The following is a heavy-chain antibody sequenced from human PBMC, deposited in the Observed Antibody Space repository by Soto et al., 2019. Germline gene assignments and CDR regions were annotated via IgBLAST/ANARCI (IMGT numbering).Heavy chain of an antibody. CDR2: ISYDGSNK. CDR3: AREWFGEFYYYYYGMDV. D-gene: IGHD3-10*01. J-gene: IGHJ6*02. Sequence: QVQLVESGGGVVQPGRSLRLSCAASGFTFSSYAMHWVRQAPGKGLEWVAVISYDGSNKYYADSVKGRFTISRDNYKNTLYLQMNSLRAEDTAVYYCAREWFGEFYYYYYGMDVWGQGTTVTVSS. CDR1: GFTFSSYA. V-gene: IGHV3-30-3*01.